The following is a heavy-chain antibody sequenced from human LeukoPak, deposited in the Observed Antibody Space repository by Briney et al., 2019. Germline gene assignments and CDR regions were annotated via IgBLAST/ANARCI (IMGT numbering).Heavy chain of an antibody. CDR3: ARVQYTSNYYYFGMDV. J-gene: IGHJ6*02. Sequence: GSLRLSCAASGFTVSTNYMSWVRQAPGKGLEWVSYISNSGSTIYYADSVKGRFTISRDNAKNSLYLQMNSLRAEDTAVYYCARVQYTSNYYYFGMDVWGQGTTVTVSS. D-gene: IGHD6-13*01. CDR2: ISNSGSTI. CDR1: GFTVSTNY. V-gene: IGHV3-11*04.